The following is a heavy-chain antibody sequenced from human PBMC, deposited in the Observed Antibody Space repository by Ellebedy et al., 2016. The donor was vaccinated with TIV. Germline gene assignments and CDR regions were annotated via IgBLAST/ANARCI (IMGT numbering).Heavy chain of an antibody. D-gene: IGHD1-1*01. Sequence: GGSLRLSCAASGLTFMDRAMTWVRQTPGKGLEWVSAISGSGAHIYYADSVRGRFTISRDNSKNTLFLLMNSLTAEDTAVYYCAKNLGTTKSYDYWGQGTLVTVSS. CDR2: ISGSGAHI. CDR3: AKNLGTTKSYDY. V-gene: IGHV3-23*01. CDR1: GLTFMDRA. J-gene: IGHJ4*02.